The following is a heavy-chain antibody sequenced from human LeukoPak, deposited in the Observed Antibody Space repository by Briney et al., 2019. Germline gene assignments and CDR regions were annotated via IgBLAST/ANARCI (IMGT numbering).Heavy chain of an antibody. CDR2: FDPEDGET. J-gene: IGHJ4*02. Sequence: GASVKLSCKVSGYTLTELSMHWVRQAPGKGLEWMGGFDPEDGETIYAQKFQGRVTMTEDTSTDTAYMELSSLRSEDTAVYYCATDLEAAGNFYFDYWGQGTLVTVSS. V-gene: IGHV1-24*01. CDR1: GYTLTELS. D-gene: IGHD6-13*01. CDR3: ATDLEAAGNFYFDY.